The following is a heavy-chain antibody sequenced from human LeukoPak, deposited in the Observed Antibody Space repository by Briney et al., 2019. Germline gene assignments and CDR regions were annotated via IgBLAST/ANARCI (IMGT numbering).Heavy chain of an antibody. J-gene: IGHJ4*02. CDR2: IYSGGST. V-gene: IGHV3-53*01. CDR1: GFTVSTNY. CDR3: ARGGLRGSNDY. D-gene: IGHD4-17*01. Sequence: GGSLRLSCATSGFTVSTNYMSWVRQTPGKGLEWVSVIYSGGSTYYADSVKGRFTISRDNAKNSLYLQMNSLRAEDTAVYYCARGGLRGSNDYWGQGTLVTVSS.